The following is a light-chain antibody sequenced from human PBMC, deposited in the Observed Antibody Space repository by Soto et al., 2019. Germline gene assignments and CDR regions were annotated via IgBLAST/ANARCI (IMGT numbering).Light chain of an antibody. J-gene: IGKJ1*01. CDR2: GAS. V-gene: IGKV3-20*01. Sequence: EIVLTQSPATLSLSPGEGATLSCRASQSVSSTFLAWYQHKPGRPPRLLIYGASSRATDIPDRFSGGGSGTDFTLTIIRLEPEAFAVYYCHQYGSSPWTFGQGTKVEIK. CDR1: QSVSSTF. CDR3: HQYGSSPWT.